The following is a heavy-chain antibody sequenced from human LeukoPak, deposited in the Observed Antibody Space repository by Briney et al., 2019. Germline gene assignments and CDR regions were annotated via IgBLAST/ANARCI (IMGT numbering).Heavy chain of an antibody. J-gene: IGHJ4*02. CDR2: IIPILGIA. CDR1: GGTFSSYA. V-gene: IGHV1-69*04. Sequence: ASVKVSCKASGGTFSSYAISWVRQAPGQGLEWMGRIIPILGIANYAQKFQGRVTITADKSTSTAYMELSSLRSDDTAVYYCATIAGNYDFWSGLFDYWGQGTLVIVSS. D-gene: IGHD3-3*01. CDR3: ATIAGNYDFWSGLFDY.